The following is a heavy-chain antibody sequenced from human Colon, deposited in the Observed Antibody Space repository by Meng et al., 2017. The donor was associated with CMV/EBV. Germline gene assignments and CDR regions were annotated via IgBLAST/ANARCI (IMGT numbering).Heavy chain of an antibody. J-gene: IGHJ4*02. D-gene: IGHD1-26*01. CDR2: VDPGGGA. CDR1: GYTLSGYH. CDR3: ARELGGTYYFDF. Sequence: QVQRVQSGAGVKKPGASVRVSCKASGYTLSGYHTHWVRQAPGQGLEWMGRVDPGGGAKYTQKFQGRVTMTRDTSTSTVHMELNSLTFADTAVYYCARELGGTYYFDFWGQGTLVTVSS. V-gene: IGHV1-46*01.